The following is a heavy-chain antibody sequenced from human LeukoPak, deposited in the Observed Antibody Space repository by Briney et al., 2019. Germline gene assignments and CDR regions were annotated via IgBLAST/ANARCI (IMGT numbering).Heavy chain of an antibody. CDR3: ARDGGSGSYLDAFDI. V-gene: IGHV4-59*01. CDR1: GGSISSYY. CDR2: IYYSGST. D-gene: IGHD1-26*01. Sequence: SETLSLTCTVSGGSISSYYWSWIRQPPGKGLEWIGYIYYSGSTNYNPSLKSRVTISVDTSKNQFSLKLSSVTAADTAVYYCARDGGSGSYLDAFDIWGQGTMVTVSS. J-gene: IGHJ3*02.